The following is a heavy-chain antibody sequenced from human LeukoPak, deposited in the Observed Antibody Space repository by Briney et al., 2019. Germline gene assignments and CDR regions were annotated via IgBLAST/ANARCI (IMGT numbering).Heavy chain of an antibody. D-gene: IGHD3-16*01. CDR1: GGSFSGYY. CDR3: ATQTLRSWFDP. CDR2: IDHSGST. Sequence: SETLSLTCAVYGGSFSGYYWSWIRQPPGKGLDWIGEIDHSGSTNYNPSLKSRVTISVDTSKNQFSLKLSPVTAADTAVYYCATQTLRSWFDPWGQGTLVAVSS. V-gene: IGHV4-34*01. J-gene: IGHJ5*02.